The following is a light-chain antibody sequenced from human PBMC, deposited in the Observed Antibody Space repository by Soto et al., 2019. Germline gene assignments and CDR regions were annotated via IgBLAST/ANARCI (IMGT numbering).Light chain of an antibody. CDR1: SSDVGGYNY. V-gene: IGLV2-14*01. J-gene: IGLJ2*01. CDR2: EVS. Sequence: QSALTQPASVSGSPGQSITISCTGTSSDVGGYNYVSWYQQHPGKGPKLMIYEVSNRPSGVSNRFSGSKSGNTASLTISGLQAEDEADYYCSSYTSSSTKVFGGGTKVTVL. CDR3: SSYTSSSTKV.